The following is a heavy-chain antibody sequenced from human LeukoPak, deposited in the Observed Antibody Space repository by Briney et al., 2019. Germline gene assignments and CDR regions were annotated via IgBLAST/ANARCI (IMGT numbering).Heavy chain of an antibody. CDR2: LRSDGTSA. CDR3: ARDFHAVHFDS. CDR1: GFTFSNYA. J-gene: IGHJ4*02. V-gene: IGHV3-74*03. D-gene: IGHD2-8*01. Sequence: GGSLRLSCAASGFTFSNYAMSWVRQAPGKGLVCVARLRSDGTSAMYADSVKGRFTISRDNAKNTLFLQMNSLRVEDTAVYYCARDFHAVHFDSWGQGTLVAVSS.